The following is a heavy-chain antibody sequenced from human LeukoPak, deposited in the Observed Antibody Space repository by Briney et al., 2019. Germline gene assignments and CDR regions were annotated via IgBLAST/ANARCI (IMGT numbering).Heavy chain of an antibody. CDR1: GFTFSSYA. CDR2: ISSSADST. Sequence: TGGSLRLSCEASGFTFSSYAMSWVRQAPGKGLAWVSVISSSADSTYYADSVKGRFTISRDNSKNTLFLQMNSLRAEDTAVYYCAKPLEKYTYGGNFDYWGQGILVTVSS. D-gene: IGHD4-23*01. CDR3: AKPLEKYTYGGNFDY. V-gene: IGHV3-23*01. J-gene: IGHJ4*02.